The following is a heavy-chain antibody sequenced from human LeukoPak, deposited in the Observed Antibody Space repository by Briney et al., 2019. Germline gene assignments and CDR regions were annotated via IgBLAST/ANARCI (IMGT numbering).Heavy chain of an antibody. CDR1: GGSFSGYY. CDR2: INHSGST. D-gene: IGHD5-24*01. Sequence: SETLSLTCAVYGGSFSGYYWSWIRQPPGKGLEWIGEINHSGSTNYNPSLKSRVTISVDTSKNQFSLKLSSVTAADTAVYYCARGLRRWLQFDYWGQGTLVTVSS. CDR3: ARGLRRWLQFDY. V-gene: IGHV4-34*01. J-gene: IGHJ4*02.